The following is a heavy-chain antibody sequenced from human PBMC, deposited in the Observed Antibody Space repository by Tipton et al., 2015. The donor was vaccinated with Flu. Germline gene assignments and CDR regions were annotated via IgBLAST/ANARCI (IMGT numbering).Heavy chain of an antibody. CDR1: GGSISSYY. V-gene: IGHV4-59*01. D-gene: IGHD2-21*01. CDR2: IYYSGST. J-gene: IGHJ2*01. Sequence: TLSLTCTVSGGSISSYYWSWIRQPPGKGLEWIGYIYYSGSTNYNPSLKSRVTISVDTSKNQFSLKLSSVTAADTAVYYCARVAGCGGDCFQVRNYWYFDLWGRGTLVTVSS. CDR3: ARVAGCGGDCFQVRNYWYFDL.